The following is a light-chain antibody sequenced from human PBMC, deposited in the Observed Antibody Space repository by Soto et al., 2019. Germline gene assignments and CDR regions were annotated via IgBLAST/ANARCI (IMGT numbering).Light chain of an antibody. J-gene: IGLJ2*01. CDR1: SSDIGAYNF. Sequence: QSVLTQPASVSGSPGQSITISCTGTSSDIGAYNFVSWYQQHPGKAPKLMLYDVNNRPSGVSNRFSGSKSGNTASLTISGLQAEDEADYYCTSWTTSTTVIFGGGTKLTVL. V-gene: IGLV2-14*03. CDR3: TSWTTSTTVI. CDR2: DVN.